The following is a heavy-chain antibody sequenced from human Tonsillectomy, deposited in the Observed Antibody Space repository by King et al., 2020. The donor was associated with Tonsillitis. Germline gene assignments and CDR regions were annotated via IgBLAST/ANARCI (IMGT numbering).Heavy chain of an antibody. CDR2: ISSGSSYI. CDR1: GFTFSSYS. D-gene: IGHD2-15*01. J-gene: IGHJ4*02. CDR3: ARVVAGFDY. Sequence: EVQLVESGGGLVKPGGSLRLSCAASGFTFSSYSMNWVRQAPGKGLEWVSFISSGSSYIYYADSVKGRFTISRDNTKNSLYLQMNSLRAEDTAVYYCARVVAGFDYWGQGTLVTVSS. V-gene: IGHV3-21*01.